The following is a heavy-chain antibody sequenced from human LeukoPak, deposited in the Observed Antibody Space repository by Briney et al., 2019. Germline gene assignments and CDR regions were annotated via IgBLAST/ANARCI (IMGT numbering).Heavy chain of an antibody. CDR3: ATVYTVSYYFDY. D-gene: IGHD2-8*01. V-gene: IGHV1-24*01. CDR1: GYXLTELS. Sequence: GASVNVSCNVSGYXLTELSMDWVRQARGKGLEWKGGVNPEDGETIYAQKFQGRVTMTEDTSTDTAYMELSSLRSEDTAVYYCATVYTVSYYFDYWGQGTLVTVSS. J-gene: IGHJ4*02. CDR2: VNPEDGET.